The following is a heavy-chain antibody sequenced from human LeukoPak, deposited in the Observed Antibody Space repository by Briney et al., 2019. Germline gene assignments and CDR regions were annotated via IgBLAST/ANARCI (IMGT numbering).Heavy chain of an antibody. CDR2: ISWNSGSI. Sequence: GGSLRPSCAASGFTFDDYAMHWVRQAPGKGLEWVSGISWNSGSIGYADSVKGRFTISRDNAKNSLYLQMNSLRAEDTAVYYCASGAVSFDYWGQGTLVTVSS. V-gene: IGHV3-9*01. CDR1: GFTFDDYA. D-gene: IGHD2-8*01. J-gene: IGHJ4*02. CDR3: ASGAVSFDY.